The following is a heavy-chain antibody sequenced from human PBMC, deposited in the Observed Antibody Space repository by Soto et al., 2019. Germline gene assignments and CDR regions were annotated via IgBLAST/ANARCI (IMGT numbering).Heavy chain of an antibody. Sequence: QVQLVESGGGLVKPGGSLRLSCAASGFTFSDYYMSWIRQAPGKGLEWVSYISRSGSTIYYADSVKGRFTIARDNAKSSLYLQMNTLRAEDTAVDYCARGTIAVALPFDSWGQGALVPVSS. CDR3: ARGTIAVALPFDS. J-gene: IGHJ4*02. CDR1: GFTFSDYY. V-gene: IGHV3-11*01. D-gene: IGHD6-19*01. CDR2: ISRSGSTI.